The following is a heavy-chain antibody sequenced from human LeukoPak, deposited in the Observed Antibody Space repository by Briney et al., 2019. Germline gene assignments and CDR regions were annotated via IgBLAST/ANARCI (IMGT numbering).Heavy chain of an antibody. J-gene: IGHJ4*02. CDR3: ARDPPSSSRPGMNYFDY. Sequence: GGSLRLSCAASGFNYSSYTMNWVRQAPGMGLEWLSYISASRDITYYADSVKGRFTISRDNSKNTLYLQMNSLRAEDTAVYYCARDPPSSSRPGMNYFDYWGQGTLVTVSS. CDR1: GFNYSSYT. D-gene: IGHD6-13*01. CDR2: ISASRDIT. V-gene: IGHV3-48*01.